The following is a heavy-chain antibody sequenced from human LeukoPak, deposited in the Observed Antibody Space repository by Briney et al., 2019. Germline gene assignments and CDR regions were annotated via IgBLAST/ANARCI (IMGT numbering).Heavy chain of an antibody. Sequence: PSETLSLTCTVSGGSISSSSYYWGWIRQPPGKGLEWIGSIYYSGSTYYNPSLKSRVTISVDTSKNQFSLKLSSVPAADTAVYYCARHISAPDEYFQHWGQGTLVTVSS. V-gene: IGHV4-39*01. D-gene: IGHD1-14*01. J-gene: IGHJ1*01. CDR3: ARHISAPDEYFQH. CDR2: IYYSGST. CDR1: GGSISSSSYY.